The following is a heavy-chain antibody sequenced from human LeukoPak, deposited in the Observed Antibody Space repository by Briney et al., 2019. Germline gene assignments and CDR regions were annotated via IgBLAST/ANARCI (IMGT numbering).Heavy chain of an antibody. CDR2: ISYDGSNK. Sequence: PGGSLRLSCAASGFAVSSNHMYWIRQAPGKGLEWVAVISYDGSNKYYADSVKGRFTISREISKNTLWLQMNSLRAEDTAVYYCARLHYDVLTGPFDYWGQGTLVTVSS. J-gene: IGHJ4*02. V-gene: IGHV3-30*14. CDR1: GFAVSSNH. D-gene: IGHD3-9*01. CDR3: ARLHYDVLTGPFDY.